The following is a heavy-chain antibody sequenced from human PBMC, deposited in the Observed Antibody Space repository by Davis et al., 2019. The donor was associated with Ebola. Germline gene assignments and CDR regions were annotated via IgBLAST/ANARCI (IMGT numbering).Heavy chain of an antibody. CDR3: ARSTRDSSSSTPLFPSWGTYYYYYGMDV. Sequence: GGSLRLSCAASGFTFSDYYMSWIHQAPGKGLEWVSYISSSGSTIYYADSVKGRFTISRDNAKNSLYLQMNSLRAEDTAVYYCARSTRDSSSSTPLFPSWGTYYYYYGMDVWGQGTTVTVSS. D-gene: IGHD6-6*01. V-gene: IGHV3-11*01. CDR1: GFTFSDYY. CDR2: ISSSGSTI. J-gene: IGHJ6*01.